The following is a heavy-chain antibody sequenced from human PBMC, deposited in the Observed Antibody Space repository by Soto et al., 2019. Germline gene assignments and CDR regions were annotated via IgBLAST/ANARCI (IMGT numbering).Heavy chain of an antibody. D-gene: IGHD4-4*01. V-gene: IGHV3-30*18. CDR1: GFTFSSYG. CDR2: ISYDGSNK. CDR3: AKDRDYSKTYYYGMGV. Sequence: PGGSLRLSCAASGFTFSSYGMHWVRQAPGKGLEWVAVISYDGSNKYYADSVKGRFTISRDNSKNTLYLQMNSLRAEDTAVYYCAKDRDYSKTYYYGMGVWGQGTTVTVSS. J-gene: IGHJ6*02.